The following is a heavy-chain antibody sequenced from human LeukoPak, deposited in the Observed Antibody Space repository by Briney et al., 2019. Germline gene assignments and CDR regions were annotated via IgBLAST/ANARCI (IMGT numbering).Heavy chain of an antibody. Sequence: GGSLRLSCAASGFTFNSYAMSWVRQAPGKGLEWVSVISSRGGSTYYADSVKGRFTISRDNAKNSLYLQMDSLRPEDTAVYYCARDRVRGVMWGAGNANWFDPWGQGTLVTVSS. V-gene: IGHV3-23*01. CDR1: GFTFNSYA. J-gene: IGHJ5*02. CDR2: ISSRGGST. CDR3: ARDRVRGVMWGAGNANWFDP. D-gene: IGHD3-10*01.